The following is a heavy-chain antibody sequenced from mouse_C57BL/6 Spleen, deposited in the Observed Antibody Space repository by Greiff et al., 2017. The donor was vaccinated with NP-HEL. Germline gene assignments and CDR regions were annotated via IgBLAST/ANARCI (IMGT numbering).Heavy chain of an antibody. CDR3: AREEYYGSSYWYFDV. J-gene: IGHJ1*03. D-gene: IGHD1-1*01. CDR2: IYPGSGRT. V-gene: IGHV1-55*01. CDR1: GYTFTSYW. Sequence: QVQLQQPGAELVKPGASVKMSCKASGYTFTSYWITWVKQRPGQGLEWIGDIYPGSGRTNYNEKFKSKATLTVDTSASTAYMQLSSLTSEDSAVYYCAREEYYGSSYWYFDVWGTGTTVTVSS.